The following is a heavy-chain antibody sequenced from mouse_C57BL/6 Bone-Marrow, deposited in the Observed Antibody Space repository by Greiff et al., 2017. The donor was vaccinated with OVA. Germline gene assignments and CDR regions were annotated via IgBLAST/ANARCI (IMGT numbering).Heavy chain of an antibody. Sequence: EVHLVESGGGLVKPGGSLKLSCAASGFTFSSYTMSWVRQTPEKRLEWVATISGGGGNTYYPDSVKGRFTISRDNAKNTLYLQMSSLRSEDTALYYCARRRGGYYDYYAMDYWGQGTSVTVSS. J-gene: IGHJ4*01. CDR3: ARRRGGYYDYYAMDY. V-gene: IGHV5-9*01. D-gene: IGHD2-3*01. CDR2: ISGGGGNT. CDR1: GFTFSSYT.